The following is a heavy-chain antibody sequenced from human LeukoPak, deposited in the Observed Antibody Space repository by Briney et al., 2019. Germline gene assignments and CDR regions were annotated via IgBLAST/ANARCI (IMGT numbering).Heavy chain of an antibody. CDR3: ARDRLEGGETFDS. V-gene: IGHV3-21*01. Sequence: PGGSLRLSCAASGFSFRSSSMDWVRQAPGKGLEWVSSITGSSSYISYADSVKGRFTISRDNAENSLFLQMNSLRPEDTAVYFCARDRLEGGETFDSWGQGTLVTVSS. CDR2: ITGSSSYI. J-gene: IGHJ4*02. D-gene: IGHD1-1*01. CDR1: GFSFRSSS.